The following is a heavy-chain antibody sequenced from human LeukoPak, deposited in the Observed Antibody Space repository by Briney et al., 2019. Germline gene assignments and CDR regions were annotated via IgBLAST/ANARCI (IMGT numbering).Heavy chain of an antibody. CDR2: ISYDGSNK. V-gene: IGHV3-30*18. CDR1: GFTFSSYG. Sequence: PGGSLRLSCAASGFTFSSYGMHWVRQAPGKGLEWVAVISYDGSNKYYADSVKGRFTISRDNSKNTLYLQMNSLRAEDTAVYYCAKDIVAQVVPAAPDYWGQGTLVTVSS. D-gene: IGHD2-2*01. CDR3: AKDIVAQVVPAAPDY. J-gene: IGHJ4*02.